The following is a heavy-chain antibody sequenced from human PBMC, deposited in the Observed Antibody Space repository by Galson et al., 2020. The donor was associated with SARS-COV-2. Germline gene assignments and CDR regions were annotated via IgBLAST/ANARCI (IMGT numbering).Heavy chain of an antibody. D-gene: IGHD5-12*01. CDR1: GGSISSSSYY. CDR3: ARAPGYSGYETLNSYYFDY. CDR2: IYYSGST. V-gene: IGHV4-39*07. Sequence: SETLSLTCTVSGGSISSSSYYWGWIRQPPGKGLEWIGSIYYSGSTYYNPSLKSRVTISVDTSKNQFSLKLSSVTAADTAVYYCARAPGYSGYETLNSYYFDYWGQGTLVTVSS. J-gene: IGHJ4*02.